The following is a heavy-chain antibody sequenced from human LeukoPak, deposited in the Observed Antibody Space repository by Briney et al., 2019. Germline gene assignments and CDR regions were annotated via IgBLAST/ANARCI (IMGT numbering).Heavy chain of an antibody. CDR3: AKAMIVVITDDAFDI. Sequence: PPGRSLRLSCAASRFTFDDYAMHWVRQAPGKGLEWVSGISWNSDTRTYADSVKGRFTISRDNAKNSLYLQMNSLRAEDTALYYCAKAMIVVITDDAFDIWGQGTMVTVSS. J-gene: IGHJ3*02. D-gene: IGHD3-22*01. CDR1: RFTFDDYA. CDR2: ISWNSDTR. V-gene: IGHV3-9*01.